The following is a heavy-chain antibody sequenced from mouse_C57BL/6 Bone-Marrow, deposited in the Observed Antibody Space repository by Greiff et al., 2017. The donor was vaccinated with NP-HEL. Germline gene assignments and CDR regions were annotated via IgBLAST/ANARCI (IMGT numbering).Heavy chain of an antibody. V-gene: IGHV5-2*01. D-gene: IGHD2-1*01. CDR1: EYEFPSHD. CDR3: ASSYGNSPFAY. CDR2: INSDGGST. Sequence: EVHLVESGGGLVQPGESLKLSCESNEYEFPSHDMSWVRKTPEKRLELVAAINSDGGSTYYPDTMERRFIISRDNTKKTLYLQMSSLRSEDTALYYWASSYGNSPFAYWGQGTLVTVSA. J-gene: IGHJ3*01.